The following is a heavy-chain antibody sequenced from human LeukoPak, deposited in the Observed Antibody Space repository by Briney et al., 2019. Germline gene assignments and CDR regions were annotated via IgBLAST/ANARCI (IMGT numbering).Heavy chain of an antibody. CDR1: GGSISSGSYY. CDR2: IYTSGST. Sequence: PSETPSLTCTVSGGSISSGSYYWSWIRQPAGKGLEWIGRIYTSGSTNYNPSLKSRVTISVDTSKNQFSLKLSSVTAADTAVYYCAREIPEAAAIDYWGQGTLVTVSS. CDR3: AREIPEAAAIDY. D-gene: IGHD2-2*01. J-gene: IGHJ4*02. V-gene: IGHV4-61*02.